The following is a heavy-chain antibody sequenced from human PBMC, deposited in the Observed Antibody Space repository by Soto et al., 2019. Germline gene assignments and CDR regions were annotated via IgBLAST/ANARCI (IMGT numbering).Heavy chain of an antibody. V-gene: IGHV4-30-2*01. J-gene: IGHJ4*02. CDR1: GGSISSGGYS. CDR3: ARGYYYGSASPPYYFDY. D-gene: IGHD3-10*01. CDR2: IYHSGST. Sequence: QLQLQESGSGLVKPSQTLSLTCAVSGGSISSGGYSWSWIRQPPGKGLEWIGYIYHSGSTYYNQSLKSRVTISVDRSKNQFTLKLSSVTAADTAVYYCARGYYYGSASPPYYFDYWGQGTLVTVSS.